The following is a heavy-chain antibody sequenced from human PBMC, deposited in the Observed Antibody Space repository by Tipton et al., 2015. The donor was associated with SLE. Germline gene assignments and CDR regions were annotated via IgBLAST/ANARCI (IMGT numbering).Heavy chain of an antibody. CDR2: IHYSGTT. Sequence: TLSLTCTVSGDSISSSSCYWGWFRQPAGKELEWIGSIHYSGTTYYKSSLQSRVTISVDTSKNQFSLKLSSVTAADTAVYYCAKNYHGNPPDCWGQGTLVTVSS. CDR1: GDSISSSSCY. CDR3: AKNYHGNPPDC. D-gene: IGHD4-23*01. V-gene: IGHV4-39*01. J-gene: IGHJ4*02.